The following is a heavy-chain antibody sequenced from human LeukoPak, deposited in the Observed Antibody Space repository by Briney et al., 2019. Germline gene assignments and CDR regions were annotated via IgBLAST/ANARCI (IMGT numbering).Heavy chain of an antibody. Sequence: GSSVKVSCKASGGTFSSYAISWVRQAPGQGLEWMGGIIPIFGTANYAQKFQGRVTITTDESTSTAYMELSSLRSEDTAVYYCAGRRITMIHDAFDIWGQGTMVTVSS. CDR1: GGTFSSYA. V-gene: IGHV1-69*05. CDR2: IIPIFGTA. J-gene: IGHJ3*02. D-gene: IGHD3-22*01. CDR3: AGRRITMIHDAFDI.